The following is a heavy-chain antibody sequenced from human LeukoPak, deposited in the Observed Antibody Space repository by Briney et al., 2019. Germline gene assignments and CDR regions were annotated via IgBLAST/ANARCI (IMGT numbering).Heavy chain of an antibody. D-gene: IGHD6-19*01. Sequence: GGSLRLSCTVSGFTVSSNSMSWVRQAPGEGLEWVAIIKQDGSEKYYVDSVKGRFTISRDNAKSSLYLQMNSLRAEDTAVYYCARDKSTGWYFDYWGQGTLVTVSS. CDR1: GFTVSSNS. CDR3: ARDKSTGWYFDY. J-gene: IGHJ4*02. CDR2: IKQDGSEK. V-gene: IGHV3-7*01.